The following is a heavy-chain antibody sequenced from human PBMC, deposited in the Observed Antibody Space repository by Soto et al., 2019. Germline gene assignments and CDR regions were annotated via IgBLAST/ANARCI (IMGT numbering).Heavy chain of an antibody. D-gene: IGHD2-2*01. CDR1: GYSFRKYG. J-gene: IGHJ4*02. V-gene: IGHV1-18*01. CDR3: ARAASVLIPAAQPSRFDS. Sequence: ASVKVSCKGFGYSFRKYGINWVRQAPGQGLEWVGLISPYSGYTHSAQRVHGRLTLTTDTAASTAYMELRILRSADTALYYCARAASVLIPAAQPSRFDSWGQGTLVTVSS. CDR2: ISPYSGYT.